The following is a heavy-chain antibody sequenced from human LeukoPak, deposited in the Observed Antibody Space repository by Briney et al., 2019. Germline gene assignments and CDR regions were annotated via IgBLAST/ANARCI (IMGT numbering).Heavy chain of an antibody. CDR3: ARVDSSGYHPNYYYYYMDV. CDR2: ISGSGGST. D-gene: IGHD3-22*01. J-gene: IGHJ6*03. CDR1: GFTFSSYA. Sequence: GGSLRLSCAASGFTFSSYAMSWVRQAPGKGLEWVSAISGSGGSTYYADSVKGRFTISRDNSKNTLYLQMNSLRAEDTAVYYCARVDSSGYHPNYYYYYMDVWAKGPRSPSP. V-gene: IGHV3-23*01.